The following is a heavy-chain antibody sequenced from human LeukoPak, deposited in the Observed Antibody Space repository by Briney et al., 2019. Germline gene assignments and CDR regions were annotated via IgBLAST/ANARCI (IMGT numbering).Heavy chain of an antibody. D-gene: IGHD3-10*01. Sequence: SETLSLTCTVSGGSISSYYWSWIRQPPGKGLEWIEYIYYSGSTNYNPSLKSRVTISVDTSKNQFSLKLSSVTAADTAVYYCARVKGNYYYYYMDVWGKGTTVTVSS. CDR1: GGSISSYY. CDR3: ARVKGNYYYYYMDV. J-gene: IGHJ6*03. V-gene: IGHV4-59*08. CDR2: IYYSGST.